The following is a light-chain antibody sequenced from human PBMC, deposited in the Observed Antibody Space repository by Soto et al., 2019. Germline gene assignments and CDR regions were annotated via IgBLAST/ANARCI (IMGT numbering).Light chain of an antibody. CDR3: QQYGNSPRT. CDR1: QRVSGSY. Sequence: EIVLTQSPGTLSLSPGERATLSCRASQRVSGSYLAWYQQKPGQAPRLLISGASSRATGIPDRFSGSGSGTDFTLTISRLESEDFAVYYCQQYGNSPRTFGQGTKVEIK. CDR2: GAS. V-gene: IGKV3-20*01. J-gene: IGKJ1*01.